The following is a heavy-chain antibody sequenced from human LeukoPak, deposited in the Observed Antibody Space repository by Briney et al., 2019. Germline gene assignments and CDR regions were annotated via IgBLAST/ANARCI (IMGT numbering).Heavy chain of an antibody. CDR2: INHSGST. V-gene: IGHV4-34*01. J-gene: IGHJ6*03. Sequence: PSETLSLTCAVYGGSFSGYYWSWIRQPPGKGLEWIGEINHSGSTNYNPSLKSRVTISVDTSKNQFSLKLSSVTAADTAVYYCERASYYDKYLMYYMDVWGKGTTVTVSS. CDR3: ERASYYDKYLMYYMDV. CDR1: GGSFSGYY. D-gene: IGHD1-26*01.